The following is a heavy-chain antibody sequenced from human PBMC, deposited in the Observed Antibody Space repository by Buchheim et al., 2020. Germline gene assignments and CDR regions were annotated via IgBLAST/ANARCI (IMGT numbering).Heavy chain of an antibody. D-gene: IGHD2-2*01. J-gene: IGHJ6*02. CDR2: IDPSDSYT. CDR1: GYSFTSYW. V-gene: IGHV5-10-1*01. CDR3: ARDEVVVPAAWERKNICGMDV. Sequence: EVQLVQSGAEVKKPGESLRISCKGSGYSFTSYWISWVRQMPGKGLEWMGRIDPSDSYTNYSPSFQGHVTISADKSISTAYPQWSSLKASDTAMYYCARDEVVVPAAWERKNICGMDVWGQGTT.